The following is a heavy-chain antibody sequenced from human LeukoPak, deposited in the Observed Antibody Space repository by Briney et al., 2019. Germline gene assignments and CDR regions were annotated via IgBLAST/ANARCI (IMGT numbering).Heavy chain of an antibody. CDR2: INHSGST. CDR1: GGSFSGYY. CDR3: ARSHLLWFGEFGGPDY. V-gene: IGHV4-34*01. D-gene: IGHD3-10*01. J-gene: IGHJ4*02. Sequence: SETLSLTCAVYGGSFSGYYWSWIRQPPGKGLECIGEINHSGSTNYNPSLKSRVTISVDTSKNQFSLKLSSVTAADTAVYYCARSHLLWFGEFGGPDYWGQGTLVTVSS.